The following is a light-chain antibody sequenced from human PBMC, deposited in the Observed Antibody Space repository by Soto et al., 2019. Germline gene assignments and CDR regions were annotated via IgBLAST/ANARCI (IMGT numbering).Light chain of an antibody. CDR1: QSVSSY. J-gene: IGKJ4*01. CDR3: QQRSNWPLVT. V-gene: IGKV3-11*01. CDR2: DAS. Sequence: EIVLTQSPATLSLSPGERATLSCRASQSVSSYLAWYQQKPGQAPRLLIYDASNRATGIPARFSGSGSGTDSTLTISSLEPEDFAVYYCQQRSNWPLVTFGGGTKVDIK.